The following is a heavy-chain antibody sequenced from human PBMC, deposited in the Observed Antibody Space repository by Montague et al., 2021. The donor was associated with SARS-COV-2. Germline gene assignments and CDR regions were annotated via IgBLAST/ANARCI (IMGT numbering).Heavy chain of an antibody. Sequence: PALVKPTQTLTLTCTFSGFSLSTSGMCVSWIRQPPGKALEWLARIDWDDDKYYSTSLRTRLTISKDTSKNQVVLTMTNMDPVDTATYYCARTYYGGRPFDDWGQGTLVTVSS. CDR1: GFSLSTSGMC. D-gene: IGHD4-23*01. CDR2: IDWDDDK. CDR3: ARTYYGGRPFDD. J-gene: IGHJ4*02. V-gene: IGHV2-70*11.